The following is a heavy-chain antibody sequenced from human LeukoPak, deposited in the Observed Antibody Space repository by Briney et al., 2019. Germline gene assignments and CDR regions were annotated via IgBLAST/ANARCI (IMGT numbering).Heavy chain of an antibody. CDR2: ISSSSSYI. D-gene: IGHD3-10*01. J-gene: IGHJ5*02. CDR3: TKEGLPSGGSWSAWFDP. Sequence: PGGSLRLSCAASGFTFSSYSMNWVRQAPGKGLEWVSSISSSSSYIYYADSVKGRFTISRDNSKNTLYLQMNSLRAEDTAVYYCTKEGLPSGGSWSAWFDPWGQGTLVTVSS. V-gene: IGHV3-21*01. CDR1: GFTFSSYS.